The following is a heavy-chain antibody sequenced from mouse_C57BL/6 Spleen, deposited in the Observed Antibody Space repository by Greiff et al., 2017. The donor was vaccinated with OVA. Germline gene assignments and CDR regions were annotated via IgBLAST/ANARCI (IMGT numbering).Heavy chain of an antibody. J-gene: IGHJ3*01. CDR2: IYPGDGDT. D-gene: IGHD3-2*02. Sequence: VQLQQSGPELVKPGASVKISCKASGYAFSSSWMNWVKQRPGKGLEWIGRIYPGDGDTNYNGKFKGKATLTADKSSSTAYMQLSSLTSEDSAVYFCARSGTAQALFAYWGQGTLGTVSA. CDR1: GYAFSSSW. CDR3: ARSGTAQALFAY. V-gene: IGHV1-82*01.